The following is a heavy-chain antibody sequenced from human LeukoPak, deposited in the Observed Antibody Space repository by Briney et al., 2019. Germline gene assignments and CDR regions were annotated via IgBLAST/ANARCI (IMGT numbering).Heavy chain of an antibody. CDR2: IYYSGST. D-gene: IGHD3-22*01. J-gene: IGHJ5*02. V-gene: IGHV4-39*07. CDR3: ARRPHTQGYYDSSHTVWFDP. Sequence: SETLSLTCTVSGGSISSSSYYWGWIRQPPGKGLEWIGSIYYSGSTYYNPSLKSRVTISVDTSKNQFSLKLSSVTAADTAVYYCARRPHTQGYYDSSHTVWFDPWGQGTLVTVSS. CDR1: GGSISSSSYY.